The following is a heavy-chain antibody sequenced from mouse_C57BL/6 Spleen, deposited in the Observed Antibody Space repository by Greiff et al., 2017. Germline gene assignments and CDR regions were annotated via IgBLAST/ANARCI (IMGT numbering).Heavy chain of an antibody. Sequence: EVNVVESGGDLVKPGGSLKLSCAASGFTFSSYGMSWVRQTPDKRLEWVATISSGGSYTYYPDSVKGRFTISRDNAKNTLYLQMSSLKSEDTAMYYCARALYYDYGGYFDYWGQGTTLTVSS. CDR3: ARALYYDYGGYFDY. CDR1: GFTFSSYG. D-gene: IGHD2-4*01. V-gene: IGHV5-6*01. J-gene: IGHJ2*01. CDR2: ISSGGSYT.